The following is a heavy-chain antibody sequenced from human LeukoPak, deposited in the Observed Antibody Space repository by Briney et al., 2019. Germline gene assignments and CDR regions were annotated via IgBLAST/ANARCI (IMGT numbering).Heavy chain of an antibody. CDR2: IIDSGST. D-gene: IGHD3-3*01. V-gene: IGHV4-34*12. Sequence: KPSETLSLTCAVYGGSFSGYYWSWIRQPPGKGLEWIGEIIDSGSTKYNSSLKSRVTISVDTSKNQFFLNLSSVTAADTAVYYCARGLASGYPPIPFDYWGQGTLVTVSS. CDR3: ARGLASGYPPIPFDY. J-gene: IGHJ4*02. CDR1: GGSFSGYY.